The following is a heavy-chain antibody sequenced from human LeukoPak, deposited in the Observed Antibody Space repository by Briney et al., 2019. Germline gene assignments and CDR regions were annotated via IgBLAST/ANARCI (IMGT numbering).Heavy chain of an antibody. CDR1: GGSFSGYY. V-gene: IGHV4-34*01. J-gene: IGHJ5*02. CDR3: ARGEVWDCSDGSCYSRNWFDP. D-gene: IGHD2-15*01. Sequence: PSETLSLTCAVYGGSFSGYYWSWIRQPPGKGLEWIGEINHSGSTNYNPSLKSRVTISVDTSKNQFSLKLSSVTAADTAVYYCARGEVWDCSDGSCYSRNWFDPWGQGTLVTVSS. CDR2: INHSGST.